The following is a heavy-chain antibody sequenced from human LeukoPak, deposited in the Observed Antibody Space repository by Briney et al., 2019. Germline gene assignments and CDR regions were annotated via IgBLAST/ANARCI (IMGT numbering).Heavy chain of an antibody. CDR1: GGSIASGSYY. D-gene: IGHD2-21*01. J-gene: IGHJ5*02. V-gene: IGHV4-61*02. Sequence: SQTLSLTCTVSGGSIASGSYYWTWIWQSAGGGLEWIGRVYINGNTNSNPSLRSRLAISVDTSQNQFSLDLSSVTAADTAVYYCARGSCGVDCPGYNWFDPWGQGILVTVSS. CDR2: VYINGNT. CDR3: ARGSCGVDCPGYNWFDP.